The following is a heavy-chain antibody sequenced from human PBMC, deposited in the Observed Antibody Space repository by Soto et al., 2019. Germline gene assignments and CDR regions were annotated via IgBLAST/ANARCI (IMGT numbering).Heavy chain of an antibody. CDR2: ISNSGRIT. D-gene: IGHD1-26*01. CDR1: GFIFSDYY. Sequence: QVHLEESGGGLVKPGGSLRLSCTASGFIFSDYYMSWIRQAPGKGLEWVSDISNSGRITHHADAVEGRFTISRDNAKDSLYRQMNRLKPEDSAIYYCARDHVGGGLNLEYWGQGTLVTVSS. CDR3: ARDHVGGGLNLEY. J-gene: IGHJ4*02. V-gene: IGHV3-11*01.